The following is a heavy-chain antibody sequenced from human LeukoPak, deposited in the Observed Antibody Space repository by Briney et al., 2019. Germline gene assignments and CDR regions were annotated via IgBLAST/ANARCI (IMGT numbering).Heavy chain of an antibody. D-gene: IGHD2-2*01. CDR3: ARDIVVVPAAPPGYWFDP. Sequence: ASVTVSCKASGYTFTSYGISWVRQAPGQGLEWMGWISAYNGNTNYAQKLQGRVTMTTDTSTSTAYMELRSLRSDDTAVYYCARDIVVVPAAPPGYWFDPWGQGTLVTVSS. CDR2: ISAYNGNT. V-gene: IGHV1-18*01. J-gene: IGHJ5*02. CDR1: GYTFTSYG.